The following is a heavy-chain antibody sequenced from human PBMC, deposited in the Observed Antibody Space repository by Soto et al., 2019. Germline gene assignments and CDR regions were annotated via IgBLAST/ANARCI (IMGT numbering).Heavy chain of an antibody. CDR2: HSDST. CDR3: ATYTVGEGGRGY. Sequence: SETLSLTCTVSGGSISSYYWSWIRQPPGKGLEWIGHHSDSTNYNPSLKSRITISTDTSKNQFSLKLSSVTAADTAVYYCATYTVGEGGRGYWGQGTLVTVSS. D-gene: IGHD3-16*01. V-gene: IGHV4-4*09. J-gene: IGHJ4*02. CDR1: GGSISSYY.